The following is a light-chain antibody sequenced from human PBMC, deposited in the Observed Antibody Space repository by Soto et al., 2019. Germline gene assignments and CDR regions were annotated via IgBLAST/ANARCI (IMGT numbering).Light chain of an antibody. CDR1: QSVSSSY. J-gene: IGKJ1*01. CDR2: GAS. V-gene: IGKV3-20*01. Sequence: EIVLTQSPGTLSLSPGERATLSCRASQSVSSSYLAWYQQKPGQAPRLLIYGASSRATGIPDRFSGSGSGTDFTLIISRLEPEHFAVYYCQQYGSSPRTFGQGTKVEIK. CDR3: QQYGSSPRT.